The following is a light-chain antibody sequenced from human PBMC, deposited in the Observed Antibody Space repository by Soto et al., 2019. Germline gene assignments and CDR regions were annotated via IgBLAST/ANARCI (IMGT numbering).Light chain of an antibody. CDR2: DVS. V-gene: IGLV2-14*01. CDR3: SSYTSSSTLGV. CDR1: SSDVGGYNY. Sequence: QSALTQPASVSGSPGQSITISCTGTSSDVGGYNYVSWYQQHPGKAPKLMIYDVSNRPSGVSNRFSGSKSGNTASLTISWLQAEDEADYYCSSYTSSSTLGVFGGGTNLTVL. J-gene: IGLJ2*01.